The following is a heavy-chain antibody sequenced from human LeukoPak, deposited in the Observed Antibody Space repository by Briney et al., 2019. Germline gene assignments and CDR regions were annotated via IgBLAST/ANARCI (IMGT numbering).Heavy chain of an antibody. D-gene: IGHD1-26*01. Sequence: GGSLRLSCAVSGFNVRSNYMSWVRQAPGKGLEWVSAIYSGGTTYYADSAKGRFTISRDNSKNMLYLQMNSLRVEDTAVYYCARDHTSWDPFDYWGQGTLVTVSS. V-gene: IGHV3-66*02. CDR1: GFNVRSNY. J-gene: IGHJ4*02. CDR2: IYSGGTT. CDR3: ARDHTSWDPFDY.